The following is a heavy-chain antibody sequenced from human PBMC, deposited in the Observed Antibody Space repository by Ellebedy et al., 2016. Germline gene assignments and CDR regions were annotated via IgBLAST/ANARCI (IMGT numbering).Heavy chain of an antibody. CDR2: ISPGSDIT. V-gene: IGHV3-23*01. J-gene: IGHJ4*02. CDR1: GLNFNTFF. D-gene: IGHD4-17*01. CDR3: RQGHYADL. Sequence: GESLKISXTASGLNFNTFFMTWVRQAPGKGLEWFSTISPGSDITRLADSVKGRFTISRDNFKNSVYLRMNSLRVEDTAVYYCRQGHYADLWGQGTLVTVSS.